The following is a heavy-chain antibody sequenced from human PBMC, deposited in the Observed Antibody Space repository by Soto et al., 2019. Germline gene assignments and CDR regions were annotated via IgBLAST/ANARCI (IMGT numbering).Heavy chain of an antibody. Sequence: QVQLVQSGAEVKKPGASVKVSCKASGYTFTSYYMHWVRQAPGQGLEWMGIINPSGGSTSYAQKFQGRVTMTRDTSTSTVYMELSSLRSEDTAVYYCAREGVHVSGTGGFDYWGQGTLVTVSS. CDR3: AREGVHVSGTGGFDY. V-gene: IGHV1-46*03. CDR2: INPSGGST. J-gene: IGHJ4*02. CDR1: GYTFTSYY. D-gene: IGHD3-10*01.